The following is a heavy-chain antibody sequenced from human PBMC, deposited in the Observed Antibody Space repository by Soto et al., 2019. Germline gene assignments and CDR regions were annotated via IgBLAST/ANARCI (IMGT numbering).Heavy chain of an antibody. CDR3: AKDRRAGGNSAFYFDF. Sequence: GGSLRLSCAASGFKLSNYAMSWVRQAPGKGLEWVSLISATGGGTYYADSVKGRFTISRDNSHNTLYLQVHSLTAEDTAVYYCAKDRRAGGNSAFYFDFWGQGAQVTVSS. CDR1: GFKLSNYA. J-gene: IGHJ4*02. V-gene: IGHV3-23*01. D-gene: IGHD3-16*01. CDR2: ISATGGGT.